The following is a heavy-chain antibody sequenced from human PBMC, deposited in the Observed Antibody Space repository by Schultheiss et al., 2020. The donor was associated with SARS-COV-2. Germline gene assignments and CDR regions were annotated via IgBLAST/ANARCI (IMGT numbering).Heavy chain of an antibody. CDR1: GGTFSSYA. D-gene: IGHD1-26*01. V-gene: IGHV1-69*13. CDR2: IIPIFGTA. CDR3: TGRGSYWGDAFDI. J-gene: IGHJ3*02. Sequence: SVKVSCKASGGTFSSYAISWVRQAPGQGLEWMGGIIPIFGTANYAQKFQGRVTITADESTSTAYMELSSLRSEDTAVYYCTGRGSYWGDAFDIWGQGTMVTVSS.